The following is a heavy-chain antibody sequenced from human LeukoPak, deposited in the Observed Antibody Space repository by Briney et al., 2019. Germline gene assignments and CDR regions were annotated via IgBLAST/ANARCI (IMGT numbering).Heavy chain of an antibody. CDR3: AKDRGYSYGSTYY. CDR1: GFTFSSYA. CDR2: ISGSGGST. Sequence: PGGSLRLSCAASGFTFSSYAMSWVRQAPGKGLEWVSAISGSGGSTYYADSVKGRFTISRNNSKNTLYLQMNSLRAEDTAVYYCAKDRGYSYGSTYYWGQGTLVTVSS. J-gene: IGHJ4*02. D-gene: IGHD5-18*01. V-gene: IGHV3-23*01.